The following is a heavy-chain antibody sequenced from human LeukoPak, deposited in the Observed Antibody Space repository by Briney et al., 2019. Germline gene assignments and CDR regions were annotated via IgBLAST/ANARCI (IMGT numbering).Heavy chain of an antibody. Sequence: GGSLRLSCAASGFTFSSYGMHWVRQAPGKGLEWVAFIRYDGSNKYYADSVKGRFIISRDNSKNTLYLQMNSLRAEDTAVYYCASSTRAPHSSSWTREYYYMDVWGKGTTVTISS. CDR1: GFTFSSYG. CDR2: IRYDGSNK. CDR3: ASSTRAPHSSSWTREYYYMDV. D-gene: IGHD6-13*01. V-gene: IGHV3-30*02. J-gene: IGHJ6*03.